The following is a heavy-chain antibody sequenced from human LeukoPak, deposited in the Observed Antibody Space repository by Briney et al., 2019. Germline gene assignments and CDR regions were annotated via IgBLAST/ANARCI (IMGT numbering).Heavy chain of an antibody. CDR1: GYSFTKNW. Sequence: PGESLKISCKGSGYSFTKNWISWVRQMPGKGLEWVGTIDPSDSYTNYSPSFQGHVTISADKSISTAYLLWSSLKASDTAMYYCARGLIRSFDYWGQGTLVTVSS. D-gene: IGHD2/OR15-2a*01. J-gene: IGHJ4*02. CDR2: IDPSDSYT. CDR3: ARGLIRSFDY. V-gene: IGHV5-10-1*01.